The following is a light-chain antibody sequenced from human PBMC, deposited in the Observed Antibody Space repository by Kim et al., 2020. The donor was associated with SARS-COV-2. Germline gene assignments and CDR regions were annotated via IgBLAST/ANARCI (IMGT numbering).Light chain of an antibody. CDR1: QTINNK. J-gene: IGKJ1*01. CDR2: DAT. V-gene: IGKV3-15*01. Sequence: SPGERATLSFRASQTINNKLVWYQQKPGQAPRHLIYDATTRATGVPARFIGSGSETDFTLTISSLQSEDFAVYYCQQSNDWPPLTFGQGTKVDIK. CDR3: QQSNDWPPLT.